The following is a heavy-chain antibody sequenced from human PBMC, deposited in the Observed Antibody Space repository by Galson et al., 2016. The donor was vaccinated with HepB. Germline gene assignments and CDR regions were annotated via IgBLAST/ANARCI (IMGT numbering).Heavy chain of an antibody. CDR3: AKEGTTVTTSNSFWYFDL. V-gene: IGHV4-59*01. J-gene: IGHJ2*01. CDR1: GGSFSSYY. D-gene: IGHD4-17*01. CDR2: MYYIGST. Sequence: ETLSLTCTVSGGSFSSYYWSWIRQPPGKGLEWIGYMYYIGSTSYNPSLASRVTISVDTSKNQFSLRVSSVTAVDTAVYFCAKEGTTVTTSNSFWYFDLWGRGTLVTVSS.